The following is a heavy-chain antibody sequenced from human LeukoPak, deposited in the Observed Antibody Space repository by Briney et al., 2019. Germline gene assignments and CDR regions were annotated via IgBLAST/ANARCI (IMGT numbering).Heavy chain of an antibody. D-gene: IGHD6-19*01. CDR1: GYTFTIYG. CDR3: ARLEGAVAGFFY. J-gene: IGHJ4*02. Sequence: ASVKVSCKASGYTFTIYGISWVRQAPGQGLEWMGWISAYNGNTNYAQKLQGRVTMTTDTSTSTDYMELRSLRSDDTAVYYCARLEGAVAGFFYWGQGTLVTVSS. CDR2: ISAYNGNT. V-gene: IGHV1-18*01.